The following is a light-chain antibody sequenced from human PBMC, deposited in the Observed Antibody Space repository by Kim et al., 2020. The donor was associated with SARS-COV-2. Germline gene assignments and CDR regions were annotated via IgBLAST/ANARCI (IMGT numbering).Light chain of an antibody. CDR2: DAS. CDR3: QQRSNWPMYT. CDR1: QSVSSY. Sequence: LSPGNRATLSCMASQSVSSYLAWYQQKPGQAPRLLIYDASNRATGIPARFSGSGSGTDFTLTISSLEPEDFAVYYCQQRSNWPMYTFGQGTKLEI. V-gene: IGKV3-11*01. J-gene: IGKJ2*01.